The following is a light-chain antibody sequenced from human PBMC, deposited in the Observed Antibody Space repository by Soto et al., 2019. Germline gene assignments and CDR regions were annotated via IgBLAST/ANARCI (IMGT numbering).Light chain of an antibody. J-gene: IGLJ1*01. CDR3: LLYHRSPYV. CDR1: TGAVTSDFH. Sequence: QTVVTQEPSLTVSPEGTVTLTCGSSTGAVTSDFHPHWFQQKPGQAPRELISSTSNKHSWTPAGFSGSLFGGKAALTVSGVQPEEEAEYYCLLYHRSPYVFGNGTKLTVL. V-gene: IGLV7-43*01. CDR2: STS.